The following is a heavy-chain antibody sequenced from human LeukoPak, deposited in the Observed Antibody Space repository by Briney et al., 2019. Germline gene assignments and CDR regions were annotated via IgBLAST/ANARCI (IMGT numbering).Heavy chain of an antibody. Sequence: SGTLSLTCTVSGGSISTYYWSWIRQSPGKSLEWIGYIFHVGSTNYNPSLRSRVSTSIDASKNQIFLNLTSVTAADTAIYFCARHHSTKYPFDYWGRGTLVTVSS. CDR2: IFHVGST. D-gene: IGHD2/OR15-2a*01. CDR1: GGSISTYY. V-gene: IGHV4-59*08. J-gene: IGHJ4*02. CDR3: ARHHSTKYPFDY.